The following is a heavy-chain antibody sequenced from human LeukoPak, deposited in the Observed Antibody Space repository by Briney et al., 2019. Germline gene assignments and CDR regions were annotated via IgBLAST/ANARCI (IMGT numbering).Heavy chain of an antibody. D-gene: IGHD3-22*01. Sequence: GGSLRLSCTASEFTFSSYWMHWVRQAPGKGLEWVANIKRDGSDTSYVDSVKGRFTISRDNAKNSLYLQLNSLRAEDTAVYYCARDANYYDSRGENYFNYWGQGTLVTVSS. V-gene: IGHV3-7*01. CDR3: ARDANYYDSRGENYFNY. CDR2: IKRDGSDT. J-gene: IGHJ4*02. CDR1: EFTFSSYW.